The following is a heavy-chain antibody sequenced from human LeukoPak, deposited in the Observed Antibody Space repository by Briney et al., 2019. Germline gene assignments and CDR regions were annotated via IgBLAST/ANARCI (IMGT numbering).Heavy chain of an antibody. D-gene: IGHD6-6*01. CDR1: GASINNYY. J-gene: IGHJ5*02. CDR2: IYYSGST. Sequence: SETLSLTCTVSGASINNYYWSWIRQPPGKGLEWLGYIYYSGSTNYNASLKSRVTISKDTSKNQISLKLTSVTAADTAVYHCARGSNWLDPWGQGTLVTVSS. CDR3: ARGSNWLDP. V-gene: IGHV4-59*01.